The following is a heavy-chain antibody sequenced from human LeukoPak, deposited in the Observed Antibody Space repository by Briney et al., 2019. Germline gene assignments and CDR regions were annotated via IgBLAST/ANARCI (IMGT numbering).Heavy chain of an antibody. CDR3: AKDPYYYDSSGRSPYGAFDI. D-gene: IGHD3-22*01. CDR1: GYTFTSYG. CDR2: ISAYNGNT. Sequence: GASVKVSCKASGYTFTSYGISWVRQAPGQGLEWMGWISAYNGNTNYAQKLQGRVTMTTDTSTSTAYMELRSLRSDDTAVYYCAKDPYYYDSSGRSPYGAFDIWGQGTMVTVSS. V-gene: IGHV1-18*01. J-gene: IGHJ3*02.